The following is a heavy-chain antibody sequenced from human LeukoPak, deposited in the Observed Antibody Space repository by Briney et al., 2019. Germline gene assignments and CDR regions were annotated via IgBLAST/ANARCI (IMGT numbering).Heavy chain of an antibody. Sequence: NPSETLSLTCTVSGGSVSSGSYYWSWIRQPPGKGLEWIGYIYYSGSTNYNPSLKSRVTISVDTSKNQFSLKLSSVTAADTAVYYCAREGDYVFRPQYFDLWGRGTLVTVSS. CDR3: AREGDYVFRPQYFDL. V-gene: IGHV4-61*01. CDR1: GGSVSSGSYY. D-gene: IGHD4-17*01. CDR2: IYYSGST. J-gene: IGHJ2*01.